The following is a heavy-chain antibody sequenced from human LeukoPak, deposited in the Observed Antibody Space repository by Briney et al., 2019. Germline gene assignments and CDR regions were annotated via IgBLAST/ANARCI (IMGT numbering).Heavy chain of an antibody. D-gene: IGHD3-22*01. V-gene: IGHV3-21*01. J-gene: IGHJ4*02. CDR2: ISSSSSYI. CDR3: ARETSYYYDSSGYYNLFDY. CDR1: GFTFSSYS. Sequence: GGSLRLSCAASGFTFSSYSMNWVRQAPGKGLEWVSSISSSSSYIYYADSVKGRFTISRDNAKNSLYLQMNSLRAEDTAVYYCARETSYYYDSSGYYNLFDYWGQGTLVTVSS.